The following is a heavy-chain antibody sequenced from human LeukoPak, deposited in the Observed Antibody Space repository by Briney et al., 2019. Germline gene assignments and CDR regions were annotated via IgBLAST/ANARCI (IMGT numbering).Heavy chain of an antibody. Sequence: ASVKVSCKASGYTFTSYGISWVRQAPGQGLEWMGWISAYNVSTNYAQKFQGRVTMTTDTSTSTAYMELRSLRSDDTAVYYCARLQVYGDLNWFDPWGQGTLVTVSS. CDR3: ARLQVYGDLNWFDP. CDR1: GYTFTSYG. V-gene: IGHV1-18*01. D-gene: IGHD4-17*01. CDR2: ISAYNVST. J-gene: IGHJ5*02.